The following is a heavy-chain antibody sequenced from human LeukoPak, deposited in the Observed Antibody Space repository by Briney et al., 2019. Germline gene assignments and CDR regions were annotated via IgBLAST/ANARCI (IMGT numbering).Heavy chain of an antibody. D-gene: IGHD6-13*01. CDR1: GFTFSAYA. CDR3: ANFEGSSQAFHI. CDR2: ILYDGSRK. V-gene: IGHV3-30*02. J-gene: IGHJ3*02. Sequence: PGGSLRLSCAASGFTFSAYAMHWVRRAPGKGPEWVASILYDGSRKFYGDSVKGRFSIYRDNSNYTLYLQMNSLRNEDAGVFYCANFEGSSQAFHIWGQGTLVTVSS.